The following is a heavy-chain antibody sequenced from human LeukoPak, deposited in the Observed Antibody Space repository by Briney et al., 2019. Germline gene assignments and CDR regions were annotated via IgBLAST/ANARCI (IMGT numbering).Heavy chain of an antibody. Sequence: SETLSLTCTVSGGSISSSTYYWGWIRQPPGKGLEWIGSIHYGGSTYYNPSLKSRVTISVDTSENQFSLKLSSVTAADTAVYYCARQLYYDFWSGPRGWFDPWGQGTLVTVSS. V-gene: IGHV4-39*01. CDR2: IHYGGST. CDR1: GGSISSSTYY. J-gene: IGHJ5*02. D-gene: IGHD3-3*01. CDR3: ARQLYYDFWSGPRGWFDP.